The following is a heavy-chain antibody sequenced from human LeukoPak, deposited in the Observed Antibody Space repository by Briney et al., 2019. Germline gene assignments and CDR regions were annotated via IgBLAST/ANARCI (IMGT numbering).Heavy chain of an antibody. CDR3: ARGLSDVY. V-gene: IGHV4-34*01. J-gene: IGHJ4*02. Sequence: TSETLSLTCAVYGGSFSGYYWTWIRQPPGKGLEWIGEINHSGSTNYDPSLKSRVTISIDTSKNQFSLILSSVTAADTAVYYCARGLSDVYWGQGTLVTVSS. CDR2: INHSGST. CDR1: GGSFSGYY.